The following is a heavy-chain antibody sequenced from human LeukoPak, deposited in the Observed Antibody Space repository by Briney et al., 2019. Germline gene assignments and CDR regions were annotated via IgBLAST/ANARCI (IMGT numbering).Heavy chain of an antibody. J-gene: IGHJ4*02. CDR2: ISSSGSTI. D-gene: IGHD3-22*01. CDR1: GFTVSSNY. Sequence: GGSLRLSCAASGFTVSSNYMSWVRQAPGKGLEWVSYISSSGSTIYYADSVKGRFTISRDNAKNSLYLQMNSLRAEDTAVYFGARDGLDSRGYYSPFGYGGQGTLVTVSS. V-gene: IGHV3-11*01. CDR3: ARDGLDSRGYYSPFGY.